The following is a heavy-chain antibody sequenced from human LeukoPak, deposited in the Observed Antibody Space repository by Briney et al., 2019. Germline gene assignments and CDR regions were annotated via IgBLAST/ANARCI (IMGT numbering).Heavy chain of an antibody. V-gene: IGHV4-39*01. J-gene: IGHJ4*02. CDR1: GGSISSSSYY. CDR2: IYYSGST. CDR3: ARHRRIAVGRGIDY. Sequence: SETLSLTCTVSGGSISSSSYYWGWLRQPPGKGLEWIGSIYYSGSTYYNPSLKSRVTISVDTSKNQFSLKLSSVTAADTAVYYCARHRRIAVGRGIDYWGQGTLVTVSS. D-gene: IGHD6-19*01.